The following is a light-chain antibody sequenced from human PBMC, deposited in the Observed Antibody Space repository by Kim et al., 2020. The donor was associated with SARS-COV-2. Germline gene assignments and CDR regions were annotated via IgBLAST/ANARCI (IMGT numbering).Light chain of an antibody. Sequence: EIVMTQSPATLSVSPGERATLSCWASQSVGSNLAWYQQKPGQAPRLLIYGASTRATGIPARFSGSGSGTEFTLTISSLQSEDFAVYYCQQYNNWPYTFGQGTKLEIK. V-gene: IGKV3-15*01. CDR1: QSVGSN. J-gene: IGKJ2*01. CDR3: QQYNNWPYT. CDR2: GAS.